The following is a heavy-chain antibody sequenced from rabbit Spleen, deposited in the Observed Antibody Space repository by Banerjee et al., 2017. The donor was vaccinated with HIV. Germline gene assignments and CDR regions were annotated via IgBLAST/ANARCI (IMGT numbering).Heavy chain of an antibody. J-gene: IGHJ3*01. D-gene: IGHD8-1*01. V-gene: IGHV1S40*01. CDR2: IGAGISYTI. CDR3: ARDTASSFSSYGMDL. Sequence: VESGGGLVKPGASLTLTCIASGVSFSGDSYMCWVRQAPGKGLEWIACIGAGISYTIYYATWAKGRFTISKTSSTTVTLQMTSLTAADTATYFCARDTASSFSSYGMDLWGQGTLVTVS. CDR1: GVSFSGDSY.